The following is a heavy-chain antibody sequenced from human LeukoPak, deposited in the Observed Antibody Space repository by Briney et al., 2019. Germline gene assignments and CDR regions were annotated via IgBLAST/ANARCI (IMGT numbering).Heavy chain of an antibody. J-gene: IGHJ2*01. Sequence: GGSLTLSCVASVVTLSNYAMSWVRQAPGRGREWVSGISSSGSGGNTYYTDSVKGRFTISRDGSRNTLFLHMNTLRAEDTAIYYCAKDRTVGAFYWYFDLRGRGTLVTVSS. CDR3: AKDRTVGAFYWYFDL. D-gene: IGHD1-26*01. V-gene: IGHV3-23*01. CDR2: ISSSGSGGNT. CDR1: VVTLSNYA.